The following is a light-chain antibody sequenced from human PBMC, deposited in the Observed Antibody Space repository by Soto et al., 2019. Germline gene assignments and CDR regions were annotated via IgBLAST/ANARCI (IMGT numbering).Light chain of an antibody. CDR3: QKYYSYPTWT. Sequence: AIRMTQSPSSLSASTGDRVTITCRASQGISSYLAWYQQKPGKAPKLLIYAASTLQSGVPSRFSGSGSATDFSITISCLQSEDFATYYCQKYYSYPTWTLGQGTNVDIK. V-gene: IGKV1-8*01. CDR2: AAS. CDR1: QGISSY. J-gene: IGKJ1*01.